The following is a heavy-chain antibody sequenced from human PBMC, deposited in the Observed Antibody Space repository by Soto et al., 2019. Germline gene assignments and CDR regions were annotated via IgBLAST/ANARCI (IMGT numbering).Heavy chain of an antibody. V-gene: IGHV4-34*01. CDR2: INHSGST. CDR3: AREFSYYDSSGYSGFDY. D-gene: IGHD3-22*01. Sequence: SETLSLTCAFYGGSFSGYYWSWIRQPPGKGLEWIGEINHSGSTNYNPSLKSRVTISVDTSKNQFSLKLSSVTAADTAVYYCAREFSYYDSSGYSGFDYWGQGTLVTVSS. CDR1: GGSFSGYY. J-gene: IGHJ4*02.